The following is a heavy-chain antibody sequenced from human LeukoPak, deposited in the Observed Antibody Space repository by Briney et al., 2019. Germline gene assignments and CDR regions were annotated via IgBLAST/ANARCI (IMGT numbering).Heavy chain of an antibody. Sequence: PGGSLRLSCAASGFTFSSYSMNWVRQAPGKGLEWVSSISSSSSYIYYADSVKGRFTISRDNAKNSLYLQMNSLRAEDTAVYYCAVVVPAAMGVDYWGQGTLVTVPS. D-gene: IGHD2-2*01. V-gene: IGHV3-21*01. J-gene: IGHJ4*02. CDR3: AVVVPAAMGVDY. CDR2: ISSSSSYI. CDR1: GFTFSSYS.